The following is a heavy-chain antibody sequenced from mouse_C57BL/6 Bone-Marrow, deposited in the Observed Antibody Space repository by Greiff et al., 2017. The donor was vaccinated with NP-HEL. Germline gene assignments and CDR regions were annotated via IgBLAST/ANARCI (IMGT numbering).Heavy chain of an antibody. CDR2: IYPRSGNT. Sequence: QVQLKESGAELARPGASVKLSCKASGYTFTSYGISWVKQRTGQGLEWIGEIYPRSGNTYYNEKFKGKATLTADKSSSTAYMELRSLTSEDSAVYFCARDGYYYYFDYWGQGTTLTVSS. CDR1: GYTFTSYG. CDR3: ARDGYYYYFDY. J-gene: IGHJ2*01. D-gene: IGHD2-3*01. V-gene: IGHV1-81*01.